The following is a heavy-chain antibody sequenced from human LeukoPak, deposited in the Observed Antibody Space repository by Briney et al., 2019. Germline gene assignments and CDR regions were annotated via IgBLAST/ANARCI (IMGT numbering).Heavy chain of an antibody. D-gene: IGHD3-16*02. J-gene: IGHJ4*02. CDR3: ARGFIEPHTLHY. Sequence: GGSLRLSCAASGSTFSDYYMSWIRQAPGKGLEWVSYISSSGSTIYYADSVKGRFTISGDNAKNSLYLQMNSLRAEDTAVYYCARGFIEPHTLHYWGQGTLVTVSS. V-gene: IGHV3-11*01. CDR2: ISSSGSTI. CDR1: GSTFSDYY.